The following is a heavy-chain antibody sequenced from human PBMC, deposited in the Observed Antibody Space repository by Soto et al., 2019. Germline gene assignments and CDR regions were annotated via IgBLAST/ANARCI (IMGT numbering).Heavy chain of an antibody. CDR3: ASEGYCIVGSCYSGAFDI. D-gene: IGHD2-15*01. CDR2: ISYDGSNK. CDR1: GFTFSSYG. J-gene: IGHJ3*02. Sequence: GGSLRRSCAASGFTFSSYGMHWVRQAPGKGLEWVAVISYDGSNKYYADSVKGRFTISRDNSKNTLYLQMNSLRAEDTAVYYCASEGYCIVGSCYSGAFDIWCQGTMVTVSS. V-gene: IGHV3-30*03.